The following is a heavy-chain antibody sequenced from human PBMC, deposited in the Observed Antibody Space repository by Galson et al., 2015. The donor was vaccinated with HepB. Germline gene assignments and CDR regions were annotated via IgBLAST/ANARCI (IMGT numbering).Heavy chain of an antibody. D-gene: IGHD6-13*01. CDR1: GYRFSSYW. CDR3: ARHGGYSTGWYITAIDY. CDR2: IYPGACDT. Sequence: QSGAEVKKPGESLKISCKGSGYRFSSYWIAWVRQMPGKGLGWMGIIYPGACDTRYSPSFQGQVTISADKSISTAYLQWSSLKASDSARYYCARHGGYSTGWYITAIDYWGQGTPVTVSS. J-gene: IGHJ4*02. V-gene: IGHV5-51*01.